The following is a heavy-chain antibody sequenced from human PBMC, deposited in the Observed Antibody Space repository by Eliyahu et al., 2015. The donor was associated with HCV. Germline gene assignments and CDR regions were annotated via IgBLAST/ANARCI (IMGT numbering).Heavy chain of an antibody. V-gene: IGHV4-59*01. J-gene: IGHJ4*03. CDR2: IHHTGNS. Sequence: QVHLQESGPGLVKPSETLSLTCTVSGDSISDYYWTWIRQPPGKGLQWIGFIHHTGNSHIHPSLRSRVSLSIDTSENRFSLRLDSATSADTAVYYCARFNYYGPTTYRGYFDSWGRGTLITVSS. CDR1: GDSISDYY. CDR3: ARFNYYGPTTYRGYFDS. D-gene: IGHD3-22*01.